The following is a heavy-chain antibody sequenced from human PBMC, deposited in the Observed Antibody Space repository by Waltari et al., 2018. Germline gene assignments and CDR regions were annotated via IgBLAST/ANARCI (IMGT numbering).Heavy chain of an antibody. V-gene: IGHV4-59*01. D-gene: IGHD1-26*01. CDR3: ARGVGAYPEYYFDY. J-gene: IGHJ4*02. Sequence: QVQLQESGPGLVKPSETLSLTCTVSGGSISSYYWSWIRPPPGKGLEGIGYIYYSGSTNYNPSLKSRVTISVDTSKNQFSLKVSSVTAADTAVYYCARGVGAYPEYYFDYWGQGTLVTVSS. CDR1: GGSISSYY. CDR2: IYYSGST.